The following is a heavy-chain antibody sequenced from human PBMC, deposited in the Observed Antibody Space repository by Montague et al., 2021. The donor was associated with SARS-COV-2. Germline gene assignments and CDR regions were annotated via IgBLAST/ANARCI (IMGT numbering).Heavy chain of an antibody. Sequence: SLRLSCAAYGFTVSSYDMNWVRQAPVKVLEWLSYINNDNTAPYYXYSXNDLFTISRDNAKNSLYLQMNSLRAEDTAVYYCVRDSRSSGLPFYWGQGTLVIVSS. CDR2: INNDNTAP. V-gene: IGHV3-48*04. J-gene: IGHJ4*02. D-gene: IGHD6-19*01. CDR3: VRDSRSSGLPFY. CDR1: GFTVSSYD.